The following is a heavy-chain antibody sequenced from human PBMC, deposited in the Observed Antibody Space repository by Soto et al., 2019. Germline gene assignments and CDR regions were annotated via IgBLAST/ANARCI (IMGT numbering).Heavy chain of an antibody. V-gene: IGHV4-61*01. CDR3: ARAEYYDFWSGYYSAYYFDY. J-gene: IGHJ4*02. D-gene: IGHD3-3*01. CDR2: IYYSGST. CDR1: VGSFSSGIDY. Sequence: SGTRSRASTVSVGSFSSGIDYWIWIRQPPGKGLEWIGYIYYSGSTNYNPSLKSRVTISVDTSKNQFSLKPSSVTAADTAVYYCARAEYYDFWSGYYSAYYFDYWGQGTLVTV.